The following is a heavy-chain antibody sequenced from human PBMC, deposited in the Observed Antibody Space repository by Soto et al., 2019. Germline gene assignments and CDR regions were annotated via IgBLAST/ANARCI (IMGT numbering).Heavy chain of an antibody. D-gene: IGHD5-18*01. CDR1: GGSISSSSYY. CDR3: ARINKGYGTDS. CDR2: IDYTGNT. J-gene: IGHJ4*02. V-gene: IGHV4-39*01. Sequence: SETLSLTCTVSGGSISSSSYYWGCIRQPPGKGLEWIASIDYTGNTFYNPSLTSRVTISVDTSKNQFSLKVTSVTAADMAVYYCARINKGYGTDSWGQGTLVTVSS.